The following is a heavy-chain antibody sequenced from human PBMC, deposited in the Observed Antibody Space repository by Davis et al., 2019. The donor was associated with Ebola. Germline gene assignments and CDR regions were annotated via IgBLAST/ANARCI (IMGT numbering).Heavy chain of an antibody. V-gene: IGHV1-8*01. J-gene: IGHJ6*04. Sequence: ASVKVSCKASGYTFTSYDIKWVRQATGQGLEWMGWMNPNSGNTGYAQKFQGRVTMTRNTSISTAYMELSSLRSEDTAVYYCASGLWGSRGMDVWGKGTTVTVSS. D-gene: IGHD3-16*01. CDR3: ASGLWGSRGMDV. CDR2: MNPNSGNT. CDR1: GYTFTSYD.